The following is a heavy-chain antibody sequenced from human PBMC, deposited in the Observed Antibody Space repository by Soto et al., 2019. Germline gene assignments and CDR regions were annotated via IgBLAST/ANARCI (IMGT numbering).Heavy chain of an antibody. CDR2: ISTYNGNT. D-gene: IGHD2-15*01. V-gene: IGHV1-18*01. CDR1: GYTFTNFG. J-gene: IGHJ4*02. CDR3: ARGATPIDY. Sequence: QVQLVQSGAEVKKPGASVKVSCKTSGYTFTNFGISWVRQAPGQGLEWMGWISTYNGNTNYAQKFQGSVTMTTDTSTSTASMALRSLRSDDTAVYYCARGATPIDYWGQGTLVTVSS.